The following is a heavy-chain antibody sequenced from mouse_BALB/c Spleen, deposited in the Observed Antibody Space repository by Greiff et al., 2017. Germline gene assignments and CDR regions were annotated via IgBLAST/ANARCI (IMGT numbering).Heavy chain of an antibody. CDR2: INPYNDGT. V-gene: IGHV1-14*01. D-gene: IGHD2-10*01. J-gene: IGHJ4*01. Sequence: VRLQQSGPELVKPGASVKMSCKASGYTFTSYVMHWVKQKPGQGLEWIGYINPYNDGTKYNEKFKGKATLTSDKSSSTAYMELSSLTSEDSAVYYCARSAYYGNYIYAMDYWGQGTSVTVSS. CDR3: ARSAYYGNYIYAMDY. CDR1: GYTFTSYV.